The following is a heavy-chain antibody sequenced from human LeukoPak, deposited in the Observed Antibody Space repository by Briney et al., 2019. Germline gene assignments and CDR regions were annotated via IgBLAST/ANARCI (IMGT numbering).Heavy chain of an antibody. J-gene: IGHJ4*02. Sequence: SETLSLTCTGSGGSISSYYWSWIRQPPGKGLEWIGYIYYSGSTNYNPSLKSRVTISVDTSKNQFSLKLSSVTAADTAVYYCATGYSGYESGLDYWGQGTLVTVSS. CDR2: IYYSGST. D-gene: IGHD5-12*01. CDR1: GGSISSYY. V-gene: IGHV4-59*01. CDR3: ATGYSGYESGLDY.